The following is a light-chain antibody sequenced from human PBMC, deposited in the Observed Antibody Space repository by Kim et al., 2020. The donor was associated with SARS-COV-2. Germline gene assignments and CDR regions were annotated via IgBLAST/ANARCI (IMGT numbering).Light chain of an antibody. CDR3: QQYSNWPLT. J-gene: IGKJ4*01. V-gene: IGKV3-11*01. Sequence: VSPGERATLSCRASQSVSSYLAWYQQKPGQAPRLLIYDASTRATGIPARFSGSGSGTDFTLTISSLESEDFAVYYCQQYSNWPLTFGGGTKVDIK. CDR2: DAS. CDR1: QSVSSY.